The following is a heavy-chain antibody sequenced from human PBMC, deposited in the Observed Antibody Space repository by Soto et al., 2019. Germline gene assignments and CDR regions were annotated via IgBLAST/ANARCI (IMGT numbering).Heavy chain of an antibody. D-gene: IGHD3-22*01. V-gene: IGHV3-30-3*01. CDR1: AFTFSSYA. CDR3: ARLVGGYYDSSGNDASDI. Sequence: GGSLRLSCAASAFTFSSYAIHWVRQAPGKGLEWVAVITYDGSKQYYADSVKGRFTVSRDNSKNTVYLQMNSLRAADTAVYYCARLVGGYYDSSGNDASDIWGQGTMVTVSS. J-gene: IGHJ3*02. CDR2: ITYDGSKQ.